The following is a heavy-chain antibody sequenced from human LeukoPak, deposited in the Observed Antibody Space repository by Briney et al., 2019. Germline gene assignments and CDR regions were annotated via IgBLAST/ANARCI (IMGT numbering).Heavy chain of an antibody. Sequence: SETLSLTCTVSGGSISSGGYYWSWIRQHPGKGLEWIGYIYYSGSTNYNPSLKSRVTISVDTSKNQFSLKLSSVTAADTAVYYCARQGDGYTLGYWGQGTLVTVSS. CDR1: GGSISSGGYY. J-gene: IGHJ4*02. CDR2: IYYSGST. CDR3: ARQGDGYTLGY. D-gene: IGHD5-24*01. V-gene: IGHV4-61*08.